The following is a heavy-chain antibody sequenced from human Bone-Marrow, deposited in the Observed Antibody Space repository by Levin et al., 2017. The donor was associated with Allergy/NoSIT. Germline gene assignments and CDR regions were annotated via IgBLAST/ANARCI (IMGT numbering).Heavy chain of an antibody. CDR3: ARHEGSGNFRFDY. J-gene: IGHJ4*02. D-gene: IGHD3-10*01. Sequence: GGSLRLSCAASGFTFSRAALHWVRQAPGKGLEWVGRVRNKADSYATAYITSVKGRFIISRDDSKDTAYLHMSSLKIEDTAVYYCARHEGSGNFRFDYCCQGTLVTVSS. V-gene: IGHV3-73*01. CDR2: VRNKADSYAT. CDR1: GFTFSRAA.